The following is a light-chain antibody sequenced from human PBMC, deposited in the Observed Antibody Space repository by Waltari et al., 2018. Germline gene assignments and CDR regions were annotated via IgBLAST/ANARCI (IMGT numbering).Light chain of an antibody. Sequence: DIEMTQSRSSLSASVGDSVTSTCRASQSVSNSLNWYQQKPGKAPKLLIFGASNLHSGVAAKFSGSGSGTDFTLTISSLQPEDSATYYCQQTSRTPITFGQGTRVEIK. CDR1: QSVSNS. V-gene: IGKV1-39*01. J-gene: IGKJ5*01. CDR2: GAS. CDR3: QQTSRTPIT.